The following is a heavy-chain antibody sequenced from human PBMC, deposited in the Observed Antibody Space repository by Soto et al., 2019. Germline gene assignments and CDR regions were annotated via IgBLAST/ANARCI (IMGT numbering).Heavy chain of an antibody. CDR3: ARLRGHYYDSVAYDSQWLDL. CDR2: IYGGGST. D-gene: IGHD3-22*01. Sequence: QERLQESGPGLVKPSETLSLTCSVSGGFVRTYYWSWLRHPAGKGLEWIGRIYGGGSTKFNPSLKSRVTMSVDTSKNVFSLKLTSVTAADTATYYCARLRGHYYDSVAYDSQWLDLWGQGTLVTVSS. CDR1: GGFVRTYY. V-gene: IGHV4-4*07. J-gene: IGHJ5*02.